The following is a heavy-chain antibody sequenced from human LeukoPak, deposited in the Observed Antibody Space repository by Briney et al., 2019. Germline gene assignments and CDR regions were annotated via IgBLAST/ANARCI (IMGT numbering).Heavy chain of an antibody. CDR2: ISRSSTYI. D-gene: IGHD2-8*01. V-gene: IGHV3-21*01. Sequence: GGSLRLSCAASGFTFSSYNMNWVRQAPGKGLEWVSSISRSSTYIYYADSVKGRFTISRDNAKNSLYLQMNSLRAEDTAVYYCARDQGYGTFDYWGQGTLVTVSS. CDR1: GFTFSSYN. CDR3: ARDQGYGTFDY. J-gene: IGHJ4*02.